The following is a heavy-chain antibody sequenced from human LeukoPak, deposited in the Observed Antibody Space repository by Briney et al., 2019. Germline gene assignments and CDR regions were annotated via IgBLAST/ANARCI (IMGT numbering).Heavy chain of an antibody. CDR2: IYYSGST. D-gene: IGHD6-19*01. J-gene: IGHJ4*02. CDR1: GGSISSSSYY. CDR3: ARVSSAVDGTGNDY. V-gene: IGHV4-39*01. Sequence: PSETLSLTCTVSGGSISSSSYYWGWIRQPPGKGLEWIGSIYYSGSTYYNPSLKSRVTISVDTSKNQFSLKLSSVTAADTAVYYCARVSSAVDGTGNDYWGQGTLVTVSS.